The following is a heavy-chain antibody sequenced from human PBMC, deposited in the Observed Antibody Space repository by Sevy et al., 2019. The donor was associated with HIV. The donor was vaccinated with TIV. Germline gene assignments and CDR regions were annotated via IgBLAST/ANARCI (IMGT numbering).Heavy chain of an antibody. V-gene: IGHV4-59*02. D-gene: IGHD6-6*01. Sequence: SETLSLTCTVSGGSVSSYYWSWIRRPPGKGLEWIGYIYNSGSTNYNPSLKSRLTISVDTSKNQFSLKLSSVTAADTAVYYCAKVWVGAARPMYFDYWGQGTLVTVSS. J-gene: IGHJ4*02. CDR1: GGSVSSYY. CDR3: AKVWVGAARPMYFDY. CDR2: IYNSGST.